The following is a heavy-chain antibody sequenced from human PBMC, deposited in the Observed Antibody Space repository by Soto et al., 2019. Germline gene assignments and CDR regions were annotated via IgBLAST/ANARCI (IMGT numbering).Heavy chain of an antibody. CDR3: ARDRSNYDY. J-gene: IGHJ4*02. Sequence: QVQLVQSGAEVKKPGASVKVSCKASGYTFTSYVISCVRQAPGQGLEWMGWISAKNVNPDYSQQLQCRVTMTTDTSTSTAYMEPRSLRSDETAVYYCARDRSNYDYWGQGTLVTVSS. CDR2: ISAKNVNP. V-gene: IGHV1-18*01. CDR1: GYTFTSYV.